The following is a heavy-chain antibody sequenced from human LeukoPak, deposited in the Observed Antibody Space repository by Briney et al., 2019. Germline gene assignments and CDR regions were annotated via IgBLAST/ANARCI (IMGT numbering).Heavy chain of an antibody. D-gene: IGHD4-17*01. CDR3: ATAPYGDYALHY. CDR1: GYTLTELS. Sequence: ASVKVSCKVSGYTLTELSMHWVRQAPGKGLEWMGGFDPEDGETIYAQKFQGRVTMTEDTSTDTAYMELSSLRSEDTAVYYCATAPYGDYALHYWGQGTLVTVSS. J-gene: IGHJ4*02. V-gene: IGHV1-24*01. CDR2: FDPEDGET.